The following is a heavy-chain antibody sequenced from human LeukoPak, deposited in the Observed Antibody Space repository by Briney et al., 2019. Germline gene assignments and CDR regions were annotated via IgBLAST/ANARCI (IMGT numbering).Heavy chain of an antibody. CDR2: ITHSGST. J-gene: IGHJ4*02. CDR3: ARIEPPRRIAARHERDY. D-gene: IGHD6-6*01. V-gene: IGHV4-34*01. CDR1: SGSFSGYY. Sequence: TSETLSLTCAVYSGSFSGYYWSWIRQPPGKWLEWIGEITHSGSTNYNPSLKSRVTISVDTSKNQFSLKLSSVTAADTAVYYCARIEPPRRIAARHERDYWGQGTLVTVSS.